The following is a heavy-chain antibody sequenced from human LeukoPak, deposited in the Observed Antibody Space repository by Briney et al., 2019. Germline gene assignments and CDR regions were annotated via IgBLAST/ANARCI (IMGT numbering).Heavy chain of an antibody. CDR3: AEDLLPSTTWDAFDI. J-gene: IGHJ3*02. V-gene: IGHV3-9*01. CDR2: ISWNSGSI. Sequence: GGSLRLSCAASGFTFDDYAMHWVRQAPGKGLEWVSGISWNSGSIGYADSVKGRFTISRDNAKNSLYLQMNSLRAEDTALYYCAEDLLPSTTWDAFDIWGQGTMVTVSS. D-gene: IGHD4-17*01. CDR1: GFTFDDYA.